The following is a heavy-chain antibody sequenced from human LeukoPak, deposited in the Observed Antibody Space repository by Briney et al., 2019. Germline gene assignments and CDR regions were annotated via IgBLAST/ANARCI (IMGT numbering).Heavy chain of an antibody. V-gene: IGHV4-38-2*02. CDR2: IYHSGST. CDR3: ARGVYDFWSGAYYFDY. D-gene: IGHD3-3*01. Sequence: KPSETLSLTCTVSGYSISSGYYWGWIRQPPGKGLEWIGSIYHSGSTYYNPSLKSRVTISVDTSKNQSSLKLSSVTAADTAVYYCARGVYDFWSGAYYFDYWGQGTLVTVSS. J-gene: IGHJ4*02. CDR1: GYSISSGYY.